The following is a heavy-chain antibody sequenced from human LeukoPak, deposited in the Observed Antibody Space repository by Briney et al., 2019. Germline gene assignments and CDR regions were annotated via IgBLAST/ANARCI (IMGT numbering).Heavy chain of an antibody. J-gene: IGHJ4*02. D-gene: IGHD6-19*01. CDR1: GFTFSNYA. CDR2: ISGSTGST. V-gene: IGHV3-23*01. CDR3: ARDHAGIAVAGTNPWVDY. Sequence: PGGSLRLSCAASGFTFSNYAMNWVRQAPGKGLEWVSLISGSTGSTYYADSVKGRFSISRDNSKNTVYLQMNSLRVEDTAVYYCARDHAGIAVAGTNPWVDYWGRGTLVTVSS.